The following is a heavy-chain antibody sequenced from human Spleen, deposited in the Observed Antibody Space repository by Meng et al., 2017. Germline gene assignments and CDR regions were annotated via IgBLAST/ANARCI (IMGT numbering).Heavy chain of an antibody. J-gene: IGHJ4*02. D-gene: IGHD1-26*01. CDR2: IYPGDSDT. Sequence: GESLKISCKSAGNRFTSYWIGWVRQMPGKGLEWMGIIYPGDSDTRYSPSFQGQVTISADKSISTAYLQWSSLKASDTAMYYCARHYHQYSGSYYDYWGQGTLVTVSS. CDR1: GNRFTSYW. V-gene: IGHV5-51*01. CDR3: ARHYHQYSGSYYDY.